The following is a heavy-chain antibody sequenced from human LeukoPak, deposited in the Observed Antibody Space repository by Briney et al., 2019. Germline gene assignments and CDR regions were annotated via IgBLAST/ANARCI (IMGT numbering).Heavy chain of an antibody. CDR3: AFLQQPQVGYYYYMDV. Sequence: GGSLRLSCAASGFTFSSYEMNWVRQAPGKGLEWVSYISSSGSTIYYADSVKGRFTISRDNSKNTLYLQMNSLRAEDTAVCYCAFLQQPQVGYYYYMDVWGKGTTVTISS. D-gene: IGHD6-13*01. CDR2: ISSSGSTI. J-gene: IGHJ6*03. V-gene: IGHV3-48*03. CDR1: GFTFSSYE.